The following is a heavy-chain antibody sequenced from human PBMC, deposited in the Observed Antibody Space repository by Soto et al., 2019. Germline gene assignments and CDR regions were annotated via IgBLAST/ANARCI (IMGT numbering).Heavy chain of an antibody. V-gene: IGHV4-59*01. CDR1: GGSISSYY. D-gene: IGHD3-10*01. CDR2: IYYSGST. Sequence: TSETLSLTCTVSGGSISSYYWSWIRQPPGKGLEWIGYIYYSGSTNYNPSLKSRVTISVDTSKNQFSLKLSSVTAADTAVYYCARDLYGSGSRWFDPWGQGTLVTVSS. J-gene: IGHJ5*02. CDR3: ARDLYGSGSRWFDP.